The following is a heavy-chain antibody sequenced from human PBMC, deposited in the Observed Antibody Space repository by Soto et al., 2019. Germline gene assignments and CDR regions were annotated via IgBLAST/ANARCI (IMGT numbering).Heavy chain of an antibody. CDR1: GFTFADYA. CDR3: SSLFIRGRTSTGSTGDFQH. Sequence: EVQLLESGGGLVQPGGSLRLSCAASGFTFADYAMSWVRQAPGKGLEWVSAISGSSDSTYYADSVKGRFTISRDNSKNPLDLQMNSLRADDAAVYYCSSLFIRGRTSTGSTGDFQHWGQGTLVTVSS. D-gene: IGHD6-13*01. CDR2: ISGSSDST. J-gene: IGHJ1*01. V-gene: IGHV3-23*01.